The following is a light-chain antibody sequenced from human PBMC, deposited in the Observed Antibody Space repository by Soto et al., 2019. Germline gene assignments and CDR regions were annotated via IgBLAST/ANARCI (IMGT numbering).Light chain of an antibody. V-gene: IGLV2-14*03. J-gene: IGLJ2*01. CDR2: DVS. Sequence: QSALTQPASVSGAPGQSITITCTGTSTNMGGYHYVSWYQHHPGKGPNLLIYDVSNRPSWLSKRFSGSKSGNTASLTISGLLAEDEALYYCSSYTSGAAHVVFGGGTKLTVL. CDR1: STNMGGYHY. CDR3: SSYTSGAAHVV.